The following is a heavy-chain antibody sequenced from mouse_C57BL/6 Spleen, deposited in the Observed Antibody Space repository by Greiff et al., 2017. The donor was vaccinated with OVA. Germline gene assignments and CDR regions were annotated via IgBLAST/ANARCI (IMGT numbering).Heavy chain of an antibody. Sequence: QVQLKESGAELAKPGASVKLSCKASGYTFTSYWLHWVTQRPGQGLEWIGYLNPSSGFSTYNQKFKDKATLTADKSSSTAYMQLSSLTYEDAAVYYCAREATVIGYWGQGTTLTVSS. D-gene: IGHD1-1*01. CDR2: LNPSSGFS. CDR1: GYTFTSYW. CDR3: AREATVIGY. V-gene: IGHV1-7*01. J-gene: IGHJ2*01.